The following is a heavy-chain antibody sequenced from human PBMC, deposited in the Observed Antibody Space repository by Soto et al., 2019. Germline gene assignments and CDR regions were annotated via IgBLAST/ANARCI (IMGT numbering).Heavy chain of an antibody. CDR2: TYYRSKWYN. CDR1: GDSVSSNSAA. V-gene: IGHV6-1*01. D-gene: IGHD6-19*01. J-gene: IGHJ5*02. CDR3: AREEEIVVAGNNWFDP. Sequence: SQTLSLTCAISGDSVSSNSAAWNWIRQSPSRGLEWLGRTYYRSKWYNDYAVSVKSRITINPDTSKNQFSLQLNSVTPEDTAVYYCAREEEIVVAGNNWFDPWGQGTLVTVSS.